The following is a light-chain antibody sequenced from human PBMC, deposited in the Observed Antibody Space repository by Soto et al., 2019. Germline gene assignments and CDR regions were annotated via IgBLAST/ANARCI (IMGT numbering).Light chain of an antibody. V-gene: IGLV2-23*02. CDR2: EVN. J-gene: IGLJ1*01. CDR1: SSDVGSYDA. Sequence: QSALTQPASVSGSPGQSITISCTGTSSDVGSYDAVSWYQHHPGKVPKLMIYEVNKRPSGVSYRFSGSKSGNTASLTISGLQVDVDADYYCCSDARTSYVFGSGTKV. CDR3: CSDARTSYV.